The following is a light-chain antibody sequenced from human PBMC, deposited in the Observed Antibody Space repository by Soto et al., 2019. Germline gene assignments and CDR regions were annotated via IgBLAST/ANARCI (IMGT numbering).Light chain of an antibody. J-gene: IGKJ2*01. CDR2: SAS. V-gene: IGKV1-39*01. Sequence: DIQMTQSPSSLSASVGDSVTITCRASQTISSYLNWYQQKPGAAPKLLIYSASTLESGVPSRFSGSGFGTDYTLTISSLQPADFAVYYCQQTFRTPHTFGQRTKVDIK. CDR3: QQTFRTPHT. CDR1: QTISSY.